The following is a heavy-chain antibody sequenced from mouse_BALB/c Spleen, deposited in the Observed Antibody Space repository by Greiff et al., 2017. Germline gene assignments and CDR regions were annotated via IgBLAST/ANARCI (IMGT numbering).Heavy chain of an antibody. V-gene: IGHV1S29*02. CDR2: IYPYNGGT. D-gene: IGHD2-4*01. J-gene: IGHJ2*01. CDR1: GYTFTDYN. CDR3: ARGVIMYFDY. Sequence: EVQLVESGPELVKPGASVKISCKASGYTFTDYNMHWVKQSHGKSLEWIGYIYPYNGGTGYNQKFKSKATLTVDNSSSTAYMELRSLTSEDSAVYYCARGVIMYFDYWGQGTTLTVSS.